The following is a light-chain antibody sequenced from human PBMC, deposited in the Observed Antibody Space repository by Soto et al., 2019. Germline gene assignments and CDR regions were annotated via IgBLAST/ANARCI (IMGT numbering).Light chain of an antibody. V-gene: IGLV1-47*02. CDR1: HSNIGSNY. CDR2: NDN. CDR3: AAWDDSLNGVV. Sequence: QSVLTQPPSASGTPGQRVTVSCSGSHSNIGSNYVYWYQQLPGTAPRLLIYNDNQRSSGVPDRFSGSKSGTSASLAISDLRADDEAAYHCAAWDDSLNGVVFGGGTKLTVL. J-gene: IGLJ2*01.